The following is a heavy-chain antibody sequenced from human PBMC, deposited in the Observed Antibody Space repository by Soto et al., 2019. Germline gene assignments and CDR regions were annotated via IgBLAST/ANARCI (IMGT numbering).Heavy chain of an antibody. Sequence: SETLSLPCAVFWGYFSGFYWGRIRQPPGKGLEWIGEINHSGSTNYNPSLKSRVTISVDTSKNQFSLKLSSVTAADTAVYYCARGRGITIFGVVISYFDYWGQGTLVTVSS. V-gene: IGHV4-34*01. J-gene: IGHJ4*02. CDR1: WGYFSGFY. CDR3: ARGRGITIFGVVISYFDY. CDR2: INHSGST. D-gene: IGHD3-3*01.